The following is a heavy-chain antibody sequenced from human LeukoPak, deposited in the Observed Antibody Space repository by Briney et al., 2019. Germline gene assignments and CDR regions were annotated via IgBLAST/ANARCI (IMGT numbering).Heavy chain of an antibody. V-gene: IGHV4-59*08. CDR1: GGSISSYY. CDR2: IYYSGST. Sequence: SETLSLTCTVSGGSISSYYWSWIRQPPGKGLEWIGYIYYSGSTNYNPSLKSRVTISVDTSKNQFSLKLSSVTAADTAVYYCARHASLILHPPVRGDTYYFDYWGQGTLVTVSS. D-gene: IGHD3-10*01. CDR3: ARHASLILHPPVRGDTYYFDY. J-gene: IGHJ4*02.